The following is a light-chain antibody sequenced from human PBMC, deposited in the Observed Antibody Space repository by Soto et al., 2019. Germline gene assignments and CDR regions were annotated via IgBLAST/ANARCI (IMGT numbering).Light chain of an antibody. CDR2: EVS. Sequence: QSALTQPPSASGSPGQSVTISCTGTSSDVGGYNYVSWYQQHPGKAPKLMIYEVSKRPSGVPDRFSGSKSGNTASLTVSGPQAEDEAEYYSSSYAGSNKVVFGGGTKLTVL. V-gene: IGLV2-8*01. J-gene: IGLJ2*01. CDR3: SSYAGSNKVV. CDR1: SSDVGGYNY.